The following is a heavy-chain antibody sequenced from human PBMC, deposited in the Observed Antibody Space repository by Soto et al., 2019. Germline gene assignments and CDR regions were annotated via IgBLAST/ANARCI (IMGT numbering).Heavy chain of an antibody. CDR2: INHSGST. CDR1: GGSFSGYY. J-gene: IGHJ6*02. Sequence: QVQLQQWGAGLLKPSETLSLTCAVYGGSFSGYYWSWIRQPPGKGLEWIGEINHSGSTNYNPSLKSRVTISVDTSKNQFSLKLSSVTAADTAVYYCARLRGIQLWSQNYYYGMDVWGQGTTVTVSS. D-gene: IGHD5-18*01. V-gene: IGHV4-34*01. CDR3: ARLRGIQLWSQNYYYGMDV.